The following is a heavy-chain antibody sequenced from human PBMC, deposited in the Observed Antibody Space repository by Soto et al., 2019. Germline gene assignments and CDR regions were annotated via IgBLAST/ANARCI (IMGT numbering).Heavy chain of an antibody. CDR2: IIPILGIA. Sequence: ASVKVSCKASGGTFSSYTISWVRQAPGQGLEWMGRIIPILGIANYAQKFQGRVTITADKSTSTAYMELSSLRSEDTAVYYCARERAGTNYYYYYMDVWGKGTTVTVSS. V-gene: IGHV1-69*04. J-gene: IGHJ6*03. D-gene: IGHD1-1*01. CDR1: GGTFSSYT. CDR3: ARERAGTNYYYYYMDV.